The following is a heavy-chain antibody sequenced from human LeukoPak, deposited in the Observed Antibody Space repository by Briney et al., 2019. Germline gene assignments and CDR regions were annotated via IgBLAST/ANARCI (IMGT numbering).Heavy chain of an antibody. D-gene: IGHD6-6*01. CDR3: ARVDPDSSSTLEVFDY. CDR1: GGSISSYY. CDR2: IYYSGST. J-gene: IGHJ4*02. V-gene: IGHV4-59*01. Sequence: SETLSLTCTVDGGSISSYYWSWIRQPPGKGLEWIGYIYYSGSTNYNPSLKSRVTISVDTSKNQFSLKLSSVTAADTAVYYCARVDPDSSSTLEVFDYWGQGTLVTVSS.